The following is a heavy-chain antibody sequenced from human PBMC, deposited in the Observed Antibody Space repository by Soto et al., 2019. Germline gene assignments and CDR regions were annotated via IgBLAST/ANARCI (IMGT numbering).Heavy chain of an antibody. Sequence: SETLSLTCTVSGGSISSSSYYWGWIRQPPGKGLEWIGSIYYSGSTNYNPSLKSRVTISVDTSKNQFSLKLSSVTAADTAVYYCARDRLERRKDTSHYYYYGMDVWGQGTTVTVSS. CDR2: IYYSGST. J-gene: IGHJ6*02. CDR1: GGSISSSSYY. CDR3: ARDRLERRKDTSHYYYYGMDV. V-gene: IGHV4-39*07. D-gene: IGHD1-1*01.